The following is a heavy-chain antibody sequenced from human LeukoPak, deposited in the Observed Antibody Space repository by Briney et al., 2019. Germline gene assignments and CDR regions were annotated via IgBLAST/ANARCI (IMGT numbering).Heavy chain of an antibody. CDR3: AKGDSSGYYFPSFRFDP. CDR2: ISYDGSNK. Sequence: GGSLRLSCAASGFTFSSYGMHWVRQAPGKGLEWVAVISYDGSNKYYADSVKGRFTISRDNSKNTLYLQMNSLRAEDTAVYYRAKGDSSGYYFPSFRFDPWGQGTLVTVSS. V-gene: IGHV3-30*18. J-gene: IGHJ5*02. CDR1: GFTFSSYG. D-gene: IGHD3-22*01.